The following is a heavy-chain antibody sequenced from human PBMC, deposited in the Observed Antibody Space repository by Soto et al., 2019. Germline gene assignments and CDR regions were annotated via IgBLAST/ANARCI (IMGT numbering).Heavy chain of an antibody. D-gene: IGHD6-13*01. V-gene: IGHV3-23*01. CDR3: AYSRTPFDY. CDR1: GFTFSSYA. Sequence: EVQLLESGGGLVQPGGSLRLSCAASGFTFSSYAMSWVRQAPGKGLEWVSAISGSGGSTYYADSVKARFTISRETSKNTLYLQMNSLRAEDMAVYYCAYSRTPFDYWGQGTLVTVSS. CDR2: ISGSGGST. J-gene: IGHJ4*02.